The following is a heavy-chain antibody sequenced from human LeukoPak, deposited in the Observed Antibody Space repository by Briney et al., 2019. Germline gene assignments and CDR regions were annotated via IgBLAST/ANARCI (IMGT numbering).Heavy chain of an antibody. CDR1: GFTFSSYA. J-gene: IGHJ4*02. Sequence: GGSLRLSCAASGFTFSSYAMHRVRQAPGKGLEWVAVISYDGSNKYCADSVKGRFTISRDNSKNTLYLQMNSLRAEDTAVYFCAREGSRGGYSEYWGQGTLVTVSS. V-gene: IGHV3-30-3*01. CDR3: AREGSRGGYSEY. D-gene: IGHD6-13*01. CDR2: ISYDGSNK.